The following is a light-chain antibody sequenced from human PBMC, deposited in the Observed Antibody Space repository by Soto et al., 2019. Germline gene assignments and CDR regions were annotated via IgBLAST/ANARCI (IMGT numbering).Light chain of an antibody. V-gene: IGKV3-20*01. Sequence: ELVLTQSPGTLSLSPGERATLSCRASQSVSSSYLAWYQQKPGQAPRLLIYGASSRATGIPYRFSGSGSGTDFALAISRLEPEDCAVYYCQQYGSSPLPFDQGNKVEI. J-gene: IGKJ1*01. CDR2: GAS. CDR3: QQYGSSPLP. CDR1: QSVSSSY.